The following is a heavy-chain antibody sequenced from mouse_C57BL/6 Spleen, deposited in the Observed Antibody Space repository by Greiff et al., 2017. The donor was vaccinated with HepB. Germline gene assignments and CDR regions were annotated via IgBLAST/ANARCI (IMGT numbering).Heavy chain of an antibody. CDR2: ISSGSSTI. D-gene: IGHD2-1*01. CDR1: GFTFSDYG. J-gene: IGHJ4*01. V-gene: IGHV5-17*01. CDR3: ARTYGNFYYYAMDY. Sequence: EVKLVESGGGLVKPGGSLKLSCAASGFTFSDYGMHWVRQAPEKGLEWVAYISSGSSTIYYADTVKGRFTISRDNAKNTLFLQMTSLRSEDPAMYYCARTYGNFYYYAMDYWGQGTSVTVSS.